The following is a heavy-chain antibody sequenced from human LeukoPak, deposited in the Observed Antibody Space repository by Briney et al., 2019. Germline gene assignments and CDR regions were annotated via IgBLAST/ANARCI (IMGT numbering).Heavy chain of an antibody. CDR3: ARDLIAVAGTGFDY. Sequence: PGGSLRLSCAASGFTFSSYSMNWVRQAPGKGLEWVSSISRGGDYTYSEDSVKGRFTISRDNAKDSLYLQLNSLRAEDTAVYYCARDLIAVAGTGFDYWGQGTLVTVSS. D-gene: IGHD6-19*01. CDR1: GFTFSSYS. J-gene: IGHJ4*02. V-gene: IGHV3-21*01. CDR2: ISRGGDYT.